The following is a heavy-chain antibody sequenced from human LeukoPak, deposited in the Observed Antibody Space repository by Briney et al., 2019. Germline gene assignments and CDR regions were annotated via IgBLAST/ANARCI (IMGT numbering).Heavy chain of an antibody. CDR2: ISWDGGST. CDR3: AKDGGYSSSWYYFDY. D-gene: IGHD6-13*01. Sequence: GGSLRLSCAASGFTFDDYTMHWVRQAPGKGLEWVSLISWDGGSTYYADSVKGRFTISRDNSKNSLYLQMNSLRTEDTALYYCAKDGGYSSSWYYFDYWGQGTLVTVPS. J-gene: IGHJ4*02. V-gene: IGHV3-43*01. CDR1: GFTFDDYT.